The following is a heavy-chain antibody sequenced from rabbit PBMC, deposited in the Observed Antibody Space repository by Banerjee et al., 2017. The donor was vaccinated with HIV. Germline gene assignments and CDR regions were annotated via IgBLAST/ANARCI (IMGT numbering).Heavy chain of an antibody. Sequence: QSLEESGGDLVKPGASLTLTCTASGSDISSYSMSWVRQAPGKRPEWIARIDGGGSGSTWYATWAKGRFTISKASSTTVTLQMTRLTAADTATYFCARDSAGREDFNLWGPGTLVTVS. CDR3: ARDSAGREDFNL. D-gene: IGHD4-1*01. CDR1: GSDISSYS. V-gene: IGHV1S40*01. J-gene: IGHJ4*01. CDR2: IDGGGSGST.